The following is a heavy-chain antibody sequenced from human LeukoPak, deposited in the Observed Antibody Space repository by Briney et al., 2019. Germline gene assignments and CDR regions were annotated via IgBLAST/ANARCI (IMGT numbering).Heavy chain of an antibody. Sequence: SETLSLTCSISGGSISSGYYWGWIRQPPGKGLEWIGSIYHSVSTYYNPSLKSRVTISVDTSKNQFSLKLSSVPAADTAVYYCARDADYYDSSGYFEYWGQGTLVTVSS. CDR1: GGSISSGYY. CDR2: IYHSVST. CDR3: ARDADYYDSSGYFEY. V-gene: IGHV4-38-2*02. J-gene: IGHJ4*02. D-gene: IGHD3-22*01.